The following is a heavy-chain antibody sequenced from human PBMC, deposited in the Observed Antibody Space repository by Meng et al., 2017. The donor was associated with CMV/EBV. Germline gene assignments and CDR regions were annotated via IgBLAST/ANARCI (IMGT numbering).Heavy chain of an antibody. J-gene: IGHJ6*02. V-gene: IGHV3-21*01. Sequence: GGSLRLSCAASGFTFSSHSMNWVRQAPGKGLEWVSSISSSSSYIYYADSVKGRFTISRDNSKNTLYLQMNSLRAEDTAVYYCAKDEYSSSSGYYYGMDVWGQGTTVTVSS. CDR3: AKDEYSSSSGYYYGMDV. CDR2: ISSSSSYI. CDR1: GFTFSSHS. D-gene: IGHD6-6*01.